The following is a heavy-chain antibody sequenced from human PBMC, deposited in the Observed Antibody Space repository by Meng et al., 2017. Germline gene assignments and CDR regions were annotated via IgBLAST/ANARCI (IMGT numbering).Heavy chain of an antibody. Sequence: QVRREHGVAELLKPSKTLSLTCAVYGGSFSGYYWSWIRQPTGKGLEWIGEINHSGSTNYNPSLKSRVNISVDTSKNQFSLKLSSVTAADTAVYYCARVLDPVLVEFDYWGQGTLVTVSS. CDR1: GGSFSGYY. D-gene: IGHD3/OR15-3a*01. CDR2: INHSGST. J-gene: IGHJ4*02. CDR3: ARVLDPVLVEFDY. V-gene: IGHV4-34*01.